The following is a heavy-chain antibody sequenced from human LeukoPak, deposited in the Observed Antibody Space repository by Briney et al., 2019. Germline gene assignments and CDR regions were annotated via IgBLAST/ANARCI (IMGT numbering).Heavy chain of an antibody. J-gene: IGHJ6*03. V-gene: IGHV4-34*01. CDR3: ARLEARPTLPISNFDYYYYMDV. CDR1: GGSFSGYY. D-gene: IGHD4-11*01. Sequence: NSSETLSLTCAVYGGSFSGYYWSWIRQPPGKGLEWIGEVYHSGDVNYNPSLKSRVTMSVDRSKNQFSLKLSSVTGADTAVYFCARLEARPTLPISNFDYYYYMDVWGKGTTVTV. CDR2: VYHSGDV.